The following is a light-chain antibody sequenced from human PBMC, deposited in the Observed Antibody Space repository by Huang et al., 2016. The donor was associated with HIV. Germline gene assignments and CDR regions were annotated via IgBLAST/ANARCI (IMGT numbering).Light chain of an antibody. CDR1: QSISSY. CDR3: QQSYRTPWA. Sequence: DIQMTQSPLSLSESVGDRVTITCRASQSISSYLNWYQQKPGKAPKVLIYTTSTLQSGVPSRFSGSGSGTDVSLTISSLQPEDFATYYCQQSYRTPWAFGQGTKVEIK. J-gene: IGKJ1*01. CDR2: TTS. V-gene: IGKV1-39*01.